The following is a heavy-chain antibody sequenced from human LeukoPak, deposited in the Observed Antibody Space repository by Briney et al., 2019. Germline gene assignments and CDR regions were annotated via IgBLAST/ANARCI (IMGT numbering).Heavy chain of an antibody. J-gene: IGHJ4*02. CDR2: INVNSGGT. V-gene: IGHV1-2*02. CDR1: GYTFTDDY. CDR3: ARDREGYSSSWAADY. Sequence: ASVKVSCKASGYTFTDDYIHWVRQAPGQGLEWMGWINVNSGGTNYAQKFYARVTMTRDTSISTAYMELSRLRSDDTAVYYCARDREGYSSSWAADYWGQGTLVTVSS. D-gene: IGHD6-13*01.